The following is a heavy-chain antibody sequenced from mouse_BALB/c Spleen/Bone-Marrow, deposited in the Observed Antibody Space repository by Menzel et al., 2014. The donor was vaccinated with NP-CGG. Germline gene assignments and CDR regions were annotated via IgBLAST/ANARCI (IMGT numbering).Heavy chain of an antibody. D-gene: IGHD1-2*01. CDR3: AREDYGAWFPY. V-gene: IGHV1S45*01. CDR1: GPTFPNHH. J-gene: IGHJ3*01. Sequence: VQLKESGAELVGPGASVEIFCKAFGPTFPNHHINWVPQRPGQGLDWIGYIYPYNDYSSYNQKFKGKATLTVDKTSSTAYMELSSLTSEDSAVYYCAREDYGAWFPYWGQGTLVTVSA. CDR2: IYPYNDYS.